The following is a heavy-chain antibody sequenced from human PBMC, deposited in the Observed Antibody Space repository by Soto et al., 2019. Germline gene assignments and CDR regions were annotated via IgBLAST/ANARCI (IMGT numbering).Heavy chain of an antibody. Sequence: SETLSLTCTVSGGSISSSSYYWGWIRQPPGKGLEWIGSIYYSGSTYYNPSLKSRVTISVDTSKNQFSLKLSSVTAADTAVYYCARRGYGSGSYYPSSYDGMDVWGQGTTVT. V-gene: IGHV4-39*01. CDR1: GGSISSSSYY. CDR3: ARRGYGSGSYYPSSYDGMDV. CDR2: IYYSGST. J-gene: IGHJ6*02. D-gene: IGHD3-10*01.